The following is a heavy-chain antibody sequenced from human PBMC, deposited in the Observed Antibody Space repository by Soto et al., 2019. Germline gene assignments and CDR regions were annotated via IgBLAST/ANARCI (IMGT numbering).Heavy chain of an antibody. V-gene: IGHV3-48*03. J-gene: IGHJ4*02. CDR2: ISGSGSTR. CDR3: ARGGVY. CDR1: GFTFSTHE. Sequence: DVELVESGGCTGLPGGSLRLSCATSGFTFSTHEMNWVRQAPGRGLEWIAKISGSGSTRNYADSVKGRFTISRDNDQRTVDLQMTSLRVEDTAVYYCARGGVYWGRGTRVTVS.